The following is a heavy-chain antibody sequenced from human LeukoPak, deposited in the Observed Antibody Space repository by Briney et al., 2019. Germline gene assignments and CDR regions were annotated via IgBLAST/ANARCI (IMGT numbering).Heavy chain of an antibody. CDR2: IRKKPNSYTT. CDR3: ARVSAITGATDALDF. V-gene: IGHV3-72*01. D-gene: IGHD1-20*01. Sequence: GGSLRLSCAASRFTFSDHFMDWVRQAPGKGLEWIGRIRKKPNSYTTEYAASVKGRFTFSRDDSKNSLYLQMNSLETEDTAVYYCARVSAITGATDALDFWGQGTMVTVSS. J-gene: IGHJ3*01. CDR1: RFTFSDHF.